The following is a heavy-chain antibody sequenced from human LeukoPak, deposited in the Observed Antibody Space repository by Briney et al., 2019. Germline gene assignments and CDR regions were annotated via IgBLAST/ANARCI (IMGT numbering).Heavy chain of an antibody. D-gene: IGHD3-10*01. Sequence: PSETLSLTCTVSGGSISSSSYYWGWIRQPPGKGLEWIGSIYYSGSTYYNPSLKSRVTISVGTSKNQFSLKLSSVTAADTAVYYCAREGGYYGSGSYYGDYWGQGTLVTVSS. CDR3: AREGGYYGSGSYYGDY. J-gene: IGHJ4*02. V-gene: IGHV4-39*07. CDR2: IYYSGST. CDR1: GGSISSSSYY.